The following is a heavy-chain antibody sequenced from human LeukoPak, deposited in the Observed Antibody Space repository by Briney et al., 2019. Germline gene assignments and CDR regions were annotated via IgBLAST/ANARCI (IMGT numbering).Heavy chain of an antibody. CDR1: GHTFTSYF. Sequence: ASVKVSCKASGHTFTSYFMHWVRQAPGQGHEWMGIINPSGGSTSYAQKFQGRFTMTRDTSTSMVYMELTSLRSEDTAVYCCARDPEGSGCYFDYWGQGTLVTVSS. V-gene: IGHV1-46*01. D-gene: IGHD6-19*01. CDR2: INPSGGST. CDR3: ARDPEGSGCYFDY. J-gene: IGHJ4*02.